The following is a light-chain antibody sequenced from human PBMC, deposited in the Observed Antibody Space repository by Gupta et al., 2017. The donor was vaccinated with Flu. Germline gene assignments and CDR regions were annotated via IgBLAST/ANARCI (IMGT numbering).Light chain of an antibody. J-gene: IGKJ1*01. CDR2: WAS. V-gene: IGKV4-1*01. CDR1: QSVLYSSNNKNY. Sequence: LGERATINCKSSQSVLYSSNNKNYLAWYQQKPRQPPKLLIYWASTRESGVPDRFSGSGSGTDXTLTISXLQAEDAAVYYCQQYDSEPPWTFGXGTKVEIK. CDR3: QQYDSEPPWT.